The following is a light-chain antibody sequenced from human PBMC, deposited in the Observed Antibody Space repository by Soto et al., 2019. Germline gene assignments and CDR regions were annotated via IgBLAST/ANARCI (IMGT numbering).Light chain of an antibody. Sequence: ETVLTQSPGTLSLSPGERATLSCRASQSIRSNYLAWYRQTPGQAPRLLIYGASNRATGIPDRFSGSGSATDFTLIIIRLEHEDFALYYCQQYGSSPWTFGQGTKVEIK. J-gene: IGKJ1*01. CDR3: QQYGSSPWT. CDR2: GAS. CDR1: QSIRSNY. V-gene: IGKV3-20*01.